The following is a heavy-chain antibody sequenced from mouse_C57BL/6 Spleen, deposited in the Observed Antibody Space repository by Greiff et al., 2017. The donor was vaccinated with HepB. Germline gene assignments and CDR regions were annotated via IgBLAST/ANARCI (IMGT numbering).Heavy chain of an antibody. V-gene: IGHV3-6*01. J-gene: IGHJ2*01. CDR2: ISYDGSN. CDR3: AREQHEYYFDY. Sequence: QLQESGPGLVKPSQSLSLTCSVTGYSITSGYYWNWIRQFPGNKLEWMGYISYDGSNNYNPSLKNRISITRDTSKNQFFLKLNSVTTEDTATYYCAREQHEYYFDYWGQGTTLTVSS. CDR1: GYSITSGYY.